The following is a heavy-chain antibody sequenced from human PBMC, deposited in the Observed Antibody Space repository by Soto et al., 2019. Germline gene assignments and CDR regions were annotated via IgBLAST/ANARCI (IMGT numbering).Heavy chain of an antibody. CDR3: AKGYYYDSSDYSVGY. CDR1: GFTFSSYG. Sequence: PGGSLRLSCAASGFTFSSYGMHWVRQAPGKGLEWVAVISYDGSNKYYADSVKGRFTISRDNSKNTLYLQMNSLRAEDTAVYYCAKGYYYDSSDYSVGYWGQGTLVTVSS. J-gene: IGHJ4*02. V-gene: IGHV3-30*18. D-gene: IGHD3-22*01. CDR2: ISYDGSNK.